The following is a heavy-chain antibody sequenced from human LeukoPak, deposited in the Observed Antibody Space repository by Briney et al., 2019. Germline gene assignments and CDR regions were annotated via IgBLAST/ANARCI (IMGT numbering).Heavy chain of an antibody. J-gene: IGHJ4*02. Sequence: VASVKVSCKASGYAFTSYGISWVRQAPGQGLEWMGWISAYNGNTNYAQKLQGSVTMTTDTSTSTAYMELRSLRSDDTAVYYCARAVQLDDFDYWGQGTLVTVSS. CDR1: GYAFTSYG. D-gene: IGHD1-1*01. V-gene: IGHV1-18*01. CDR3: ARAVQLDDFDY. CDR2: ISAYNGNT.